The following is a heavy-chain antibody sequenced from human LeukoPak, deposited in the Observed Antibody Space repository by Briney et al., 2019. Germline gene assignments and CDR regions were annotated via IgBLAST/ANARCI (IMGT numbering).Heavy chain of an antibody. J-gene: IGHJ5*02. Sequence: SETLSLTCTDSGGSISSGGYYWSWIRQHPGKGLEWIGYIYYSGSTYYNPSLKSRVTISVDTSKNQFSLKLNSVTAADTAVYYCARDRAGMKWFDPWGQGTLVTVSS. D-gene: IGHD6-19*01. CDR2: IYYSGST. CDR1: GGSISSGGYY. V-gene: IGHV4-31*03. CDR3: ARDRAGMKWFDP.